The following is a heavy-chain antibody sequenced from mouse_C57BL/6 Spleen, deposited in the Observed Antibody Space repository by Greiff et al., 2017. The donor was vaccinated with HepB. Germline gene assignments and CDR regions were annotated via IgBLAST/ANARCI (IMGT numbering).Heavy chain of an antibody. CDR1: GYAFSSSW. CDR2: IYPGDGDT. CDR3: AGYGNVREGY. Sequence: QVQLKESGPELVKPGASVKISCKASGYAFSSSWMNWVKQRPGKGLEWIGRIYPGDGDTNYNGKFKGKATLTADKSSSTAYMQLSSLTSEDSAVYFCAGYGNVREGYWGKGTTLTVSS. D-gene: IGHD2-1*01. J-gene: IGHJ2*01. V-gene: IGHV1-82*01.